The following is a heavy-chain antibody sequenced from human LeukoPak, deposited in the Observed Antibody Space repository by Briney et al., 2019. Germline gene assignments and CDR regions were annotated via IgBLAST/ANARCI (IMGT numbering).Heavy chain of an antibody. CDR3: ARVHLLTTVEEESFMY. V-gene: IGHV1-2*02. D-gene: IGHD4-23*01. CDR1: GYTFTGYY. J-gene: IGHJ4*02. CDR2: INPNSGGT. Sequence: VASVKVSCKASGYTFTGYYMHWVRQAPGQGLEWMGWINPNSGGTNYAQKFQGRVTMTRHTSISTAYMELSRLRSDDTAVYYCARVHLLTTVEEESFMYWGQGTLVTVSS.